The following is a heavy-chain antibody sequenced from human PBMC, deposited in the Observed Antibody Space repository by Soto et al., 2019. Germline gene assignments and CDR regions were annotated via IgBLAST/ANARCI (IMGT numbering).Heavy chain of an antibody. V-gene: IGHV3-21*01. Sequence: GGSLRLSCVASTFTFSNYNMNWVRQAPGKGLEWVSSISSSSSYINYSDSVKGRFIISRDNAKNSLFLHMSGLRAEDTAVYYCARDQGLGAGGYFDSWGLGTLVTVSS. D-gene: IGHD3-16*01. CDR2: ISSSSSYI. CDR3: ARDQGLGAGGYFDS. CDR1: TFTFSNYN. J-gene: IGHJ4*02.